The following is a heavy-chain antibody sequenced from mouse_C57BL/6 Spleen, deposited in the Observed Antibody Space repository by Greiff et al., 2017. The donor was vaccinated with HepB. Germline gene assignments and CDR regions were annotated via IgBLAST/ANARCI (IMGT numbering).Heavy chain of an antibody. CDR2: IHPNSGST. J-gene: IGHJ2*01. CDR1: GYTFTSYW. D-gene: IGHD4-1*01. Sequence: QVQLQQSGAELVKPGASVKLSCKASGYTFTSYWMHWVKQRPGQGLEWIGMIHPNSGSTNYNEKFKSEATLTVDKSSSTAYMQLSSLTSEDSAVYYCARPSGTGGFDYWGQGTTLTVSS. V-gene: IGHV1-64*01. CDR3: ARPSGTGGFDY.